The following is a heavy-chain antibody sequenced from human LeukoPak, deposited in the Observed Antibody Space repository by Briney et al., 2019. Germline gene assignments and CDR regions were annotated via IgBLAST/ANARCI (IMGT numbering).Heavy chain of an antibody. Sequence: PGGSLRLSCAASGFTFSNYWMSWVRQAPGKGLAWVANIKVDGSEKYYVDSVKGRLTISRDNAKNSLYLQMNSLTAEDTAVYYCTRLPLYGTGVFEIWGQGTMVTVSS. V-gene: IGHV3-7*04. J-gene: IGHJ3*02. D-gene: IGHD1-1*01. CDR2: IKVDGSEK. CDR3: TRLPLYGTGVFEI. CDR1: GFTFSNYW.